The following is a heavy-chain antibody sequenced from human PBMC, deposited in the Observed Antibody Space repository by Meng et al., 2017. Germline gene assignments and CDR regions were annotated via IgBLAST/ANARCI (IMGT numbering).Heavy chain of an antibody. V-gene: IGHV3-53*02. D-gene: IGHD1-1*01. J-gene: IGHJ4*02. CDR1: GFTFIRHY. CDR2: IYSGENT. CDR3: ASDWRY. Sequence: VQVVETGGGLIHPWESLRLSCAGSGFTFIRHYIGRVRQCRGKGMEWVSVIYSGENTYYTDAVKGRFTISRDNSKNTRYLQMNSLRAEDTAVYYCASDWRYWGQGTLVTVSS.